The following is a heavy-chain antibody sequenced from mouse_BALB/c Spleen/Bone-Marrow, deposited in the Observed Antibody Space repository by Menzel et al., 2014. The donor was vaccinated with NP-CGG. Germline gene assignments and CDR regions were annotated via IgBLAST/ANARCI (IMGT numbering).Heavy chain of an antibody. D-gene: IGHD2-1*01. Sequence: VQLQQSGPELVKPGASVKISCKASGHAFSSSWMNWVKQRPGQGLEWIGRIYPGDGDTNYNGKFKGKATLTADKSSSTAYMQLSSLTSVDSAVYFCARGGNYRFDYWGQGTALTVSS. V-gene: IGHV1-82*01. J-gene: IGHJ2*01. CDR3: ARGGNYRFDY. CDR2: IYPGDGDT. CDR1: GHAFSSSW.